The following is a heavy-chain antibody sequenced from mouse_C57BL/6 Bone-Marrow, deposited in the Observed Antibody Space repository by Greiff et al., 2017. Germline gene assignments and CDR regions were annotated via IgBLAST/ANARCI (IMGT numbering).Heavy chain of an antibody. CDR2: ISGGGGNT. Sequence: DVQLVESGGGLVKPGGSLKLSCAASGFTFSSYTMSWVRQTPEKRLQWVAAISGGGGNTYYPDSVKGRFTISRDNDKNILYLQMSILRSEDTALYYCTRQVTTVLATKYFDVWGTGTTVTVSS. CDR3: TRQVTTVLATKYFDV. J-gene: IGHJ1*03. V-gene: IGHV5-9*01. CDR1: GFTFSSYT. D-gene: IGHD1-1*01.